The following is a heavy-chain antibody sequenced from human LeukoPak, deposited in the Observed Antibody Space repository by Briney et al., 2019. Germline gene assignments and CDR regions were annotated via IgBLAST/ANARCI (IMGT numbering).Heavy chain of an antibody. CDR2: INPNSGGT. Sequence: ASVKVSCKASGYTFTGYYMHWVRQAPGQGLEWMGWINPNSGGTNYAQKFRGRVTMTRDTSISTAYMELSRLRSDDTAVYYCARDRGYCSGGSCYSSFDYWGQGTLVTVSS. CDR1: GYTFTGYY. J-gene: IGHJ4*02. CDR3: ARDRGYCSGGSCYSSFDY. V-gene: IGHV1-2*02. D-gene: IGHD2-15*01.